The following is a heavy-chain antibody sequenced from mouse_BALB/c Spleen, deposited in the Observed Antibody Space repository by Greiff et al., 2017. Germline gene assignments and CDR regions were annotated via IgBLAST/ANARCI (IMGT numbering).Heavy chain of an antibody. CDR2: ISSGGGNT. CDR3: ARSAYYRYGWYFDV. Sequence: EVQLVESGGGLVKPGGSLKLSCAASGFTFSSYTMSWVRQTPEKRLEWVATISSGGGNTYYPDSVKGRFTISRDNAKNNLYLQMSSLRSEDTALYYCARSAYYRYGWYFDVWGAGTTVTVSS. V-gene: IGHV5-9*03. D-gene: IGHD2-14*01. CDR1: GFTFSSYT. J-gene: IGHJ1*01.